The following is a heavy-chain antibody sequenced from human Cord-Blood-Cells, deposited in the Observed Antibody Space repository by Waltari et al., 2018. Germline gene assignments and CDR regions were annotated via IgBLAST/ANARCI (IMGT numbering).Heavy chain of an antibody. CDR3: ARGGKVGNWFDP. D-gene: IGHD1-26*01. Sequence: QVQLVQSGAGVKKPGASVKVSCKASGYTFTIYAIHWVRQATGQGLEWMGWMNPNSGNTGYAQKFQGRVTITRNTSISTAYMELSSLRSEDTAVYYCARGGKVGNWFDPWGQGTLVTVSS. V-gene: IGHV1-8*03. CDR2: MNPNSGNT. J-gene: IGHJ5*02. CDR1: GYTFTIYA.